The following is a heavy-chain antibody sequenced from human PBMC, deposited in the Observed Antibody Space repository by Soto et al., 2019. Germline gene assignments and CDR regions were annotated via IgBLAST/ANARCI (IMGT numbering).Heavy chain of an antibody. J-gene: IGHJ6*02. CDR2: IVVGSGNT. V-gene: IGHV1-58*01. CDR3: AAEPPATTSYYYYGMDV. CDR1: GFTFTSSA. Sequence: SVKVSCKASGFTFTSSAVQWVRQARGQRLEWIGWIVVGSGNTNYAQKFQERVTITRGMSTSTAYMELSSLRSEDTAVYYCAAEPPATTSYYYYGMDVWGQGTTVTVSS. D-gene: IGHD1-7*01.